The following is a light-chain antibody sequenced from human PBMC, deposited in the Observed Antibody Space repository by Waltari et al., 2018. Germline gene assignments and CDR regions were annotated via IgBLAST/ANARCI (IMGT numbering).Light chain of an antibody. CDR2: DFT. CDR1: DSDVGISDY. J-gene: IGLJ2*01. V-gene: IGLV2-14*03. Sequence: QSALPQPASVSGSLGQSIIISCTGTDSDVGISDYVSWYQQHPGKAPRFLIYDFTKRPSGVSARFSGSKSGKTASLTISGLQADDEADYYCSSYSSDSTPVVFGGGTRVTVL. CDR3: SSYSSDSTPVV.